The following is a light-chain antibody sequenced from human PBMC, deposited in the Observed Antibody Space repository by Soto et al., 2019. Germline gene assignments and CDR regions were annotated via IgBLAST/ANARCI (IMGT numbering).Light chain of an antibody. V-gene: IGKV2-30*01. CDR3: MQGTHWPWT. CDR1: QSLVSTTGTY. CDR2: KVS. Sequence: DVVMTQSPLSLPVTLGQPASISCRSSQSLVSTTGTYFTLFQQRPGQSPRRLIYKVSNRDSGVPDRFSGSGSGTDFTLKISRVEAEDVGVYYCMQGTHWPWTFGQGTKV. J-gene: IGKJ1*01.